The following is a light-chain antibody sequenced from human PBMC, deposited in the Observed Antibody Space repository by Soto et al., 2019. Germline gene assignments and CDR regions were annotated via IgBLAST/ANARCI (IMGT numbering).Light chain of an antibody. CDR1: SSDVGGYNY. Sequence: QSALTQPRSVSGSPGQSVTISCTGTSSDVGGYNYVSWYQHHPGKAPKPMIYEVSKRPSGVPDRFSGSKSGNTASLTISGLQAEDEADYYCCSYASSYTWVFGGGTKLTV. V-gene: IGLV2-11*01. J-gene: IGLJ3*02. CDR2: EVS. CDR3: CSYASSYTWV.